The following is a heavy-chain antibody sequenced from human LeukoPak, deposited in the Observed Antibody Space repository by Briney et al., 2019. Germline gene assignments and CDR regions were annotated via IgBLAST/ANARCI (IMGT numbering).Heavy chain of an antibody. V-gene: IGHV3-64D*06. CDR1: GFTFSSYA. CDR3: VKVGYCSSTSCYAYFDY. D-gene: IGHD2-2*01. J-gene: IGHJ4*02. CDR2: ISSNGGST. Sequence: GGSLRLSCSASGFTFSSYAMHWVRQAPGKGLEYVSAISSNGGSTYNADSVKGRFTISRDNSKNTLYLQMSSLRAEDTAVYYCVKVGYCSSTSCYAYFDYWGQGTLVTVSS.